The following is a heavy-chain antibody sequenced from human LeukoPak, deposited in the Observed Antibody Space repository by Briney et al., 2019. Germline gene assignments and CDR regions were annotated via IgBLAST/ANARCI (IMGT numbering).Heavy chain of an antibody. CDR2: IRGKGFSDPP. Sequence: PGGSLRLSCAASGFTFSDSAIHWVRQASGKGLEWVGRIRGKGFSDPPAYAASVKDRFTISRDDSESTAYLQMNSLKAEDTAVYYCTVPQSGGNRFDPWGPGTQVTVSS. CDR1: GFTFSDSA. D-gene: IGHD3-16*01. J-gene: IGHJ5*02. CDR3: TVPQSGGNRFDP. V-gene: IGHV3-73*01.